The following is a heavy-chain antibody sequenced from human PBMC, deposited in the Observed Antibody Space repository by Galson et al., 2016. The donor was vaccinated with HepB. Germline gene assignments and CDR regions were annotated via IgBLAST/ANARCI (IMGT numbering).Heavy chain of an antibody. V-gene: IGHV1-69*13. Sequence: SVKVSCKASGGTFSNYAVSWVRQAPGQGLEWMGGIVPIIGTANYAQKFQDRVTITADESTTTAYMELSSLRSEDTAVYYCARPSRAAVGTGDAFDIWGQGTMVTVSS. CDR1: GGTFSNYA. J-gene: IGHJ3*02. D-gene: IGHD6-13*01. CDR2: IVPIIGTA. CDR3: ARPSRAAVGTGDAFDI.